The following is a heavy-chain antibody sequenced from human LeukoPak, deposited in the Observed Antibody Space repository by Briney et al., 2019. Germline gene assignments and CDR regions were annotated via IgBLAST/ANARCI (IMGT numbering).Heavy chain of an antibody. Sequence: SETLSLTCTVSGYSISSGYYWGWIRQPPGKGLEWIGSIYHSGSPYYNPSLKSRVTISVDKSKNQFSLKLSSVTAADTAVYYCARGGLRLGELYDYWGQGTLVTVSS. CDR3: ARGGLRLGELYDY. D-gene: IGHD3-16*01. CDR1: GYSISSGYY. V-gene: IGHV4-38-2*02. CDR2: IYHSGSP. J-gene: IGHJ4*02.